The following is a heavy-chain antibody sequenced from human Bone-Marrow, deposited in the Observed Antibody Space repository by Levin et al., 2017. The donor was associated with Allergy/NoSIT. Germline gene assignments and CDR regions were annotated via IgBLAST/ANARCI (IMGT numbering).Heavy chain of an antibody. J-gene: IGHJ5*01. CDR1: GGTFSSYA. D-gene: IGHD3-10*01. V-gene: IGHV1-69*13. Sequence: ASVKVSCKASGGTFSSYAISWVRQAPGQGLEWMGGIIPIFGTANYAQKFQGRVTITADESTSTAYMELSSLRSEDTAVYYCARDPGRRFGELTFDSWGQGTLVTVSS. CDR2: IIPIFGTA. CDR3: ARDPGRRFGELTFDS.